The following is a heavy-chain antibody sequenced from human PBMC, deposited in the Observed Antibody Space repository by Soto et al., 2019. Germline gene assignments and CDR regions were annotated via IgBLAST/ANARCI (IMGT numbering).Heavy chain of an antibody. Sequence: SETLSLTCIVSGGSMSSYFWSWIRQPPGKGLEWIGYVYTSGSTNYNPSLKSRVTISIDTSRNQFSLKLSSVTAADTAVYHCARAKYGGPPDYWGQGTLVTVSS. V-gene: IGHV4-59*01. CDR1: GGSMSSYF. CDR2: VYTSGST. CDR3: ARAKYGGPPDY. J-gene: IGHJ4*02. D-gene: IGHD4-17*01.